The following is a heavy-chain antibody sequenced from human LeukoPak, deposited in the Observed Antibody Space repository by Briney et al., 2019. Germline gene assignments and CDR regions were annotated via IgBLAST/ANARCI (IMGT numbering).Heavy chain of an antibody. J-gene: IGHJ4*02. CDR2: ISNDGNTK. V-gene: IGHV3-30-3*01. CDR3: ARIAAAAPY. Sequence: GGSLRLSCAASGFSFNSYPMHWVRQAPGKGLEWVALISNDGNTKLYADSVKGRFTMSRDNSKNTLYLQMNSLRAEDTAVYYCARIAAAAPYWGQGTLVTVSS. D-gene: IGHD6-13*01. CDR1: GFSFNSYP.